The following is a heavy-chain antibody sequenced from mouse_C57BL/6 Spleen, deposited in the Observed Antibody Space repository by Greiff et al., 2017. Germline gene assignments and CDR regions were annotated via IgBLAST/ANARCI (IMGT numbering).Heavy chain of an antibody. V-gene: IGHV1-69*01. CDR2: IDPSDSYT. Sequence: QVQLQQPGAELVMPGASVKLSCKASGYTFTSYWMHWVKQRPGQGLEWIGEIDPSDSYTNYNQKFKGKSTLTVDKSSSTAYMQLSSLTSEDSAVYYWARNDGYYPLWYFDVWGTGTTVTVSS. CDR1: GYTFTSYW. J-gene: IGHJ1*03. CDR3: ARNDGYYPLWYFDV. D-gene: IGHD2-3*01.